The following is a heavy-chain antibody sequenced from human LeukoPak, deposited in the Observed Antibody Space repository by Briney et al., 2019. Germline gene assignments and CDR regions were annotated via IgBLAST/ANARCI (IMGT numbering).Heavy chain of an antibody. CDR1: GYTFTSYY. D-gene: IGHD3-3*01. CDR2: INPSGGST. CDR3: ARDGGPYDFWSGYPLSRWFDP. Sequence: ASVKVSCKASGYTFTSYYMHWVRQAPGQGLEWMGIINPSGGSTSYAQKFQGRVTITADKSTSTAYMELSSLRSEDTAVYYCARDGGPYDFWSGYPLSRWFDPWGQGTLVTVSS. V-gene: IGHV1-46*01. J-gene: IGHJ5*02.